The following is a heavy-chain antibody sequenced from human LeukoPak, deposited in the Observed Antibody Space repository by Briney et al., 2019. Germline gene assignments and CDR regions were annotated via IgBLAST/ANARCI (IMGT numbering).Heavy chain of an antibody. CDR1: GFTFSSYS. D-gene: IGHD2-21*01. CDR3: AREPAYCGGDCPDAFDI. Sequence: GGSLRLSCAASGFTFSSYSMNWVRQAPGKGLEWVSYISSSSSTIYYADSVKGRFTISRDNAKNSLYLQMNSLRAEDTAVYYCAREPAYCGGDCPDAFDIWGQGTMVTVSS. V-gene: IGHV3-48*04. CDR2: ISSSSSTI. J-gene: IGHJ3*02.